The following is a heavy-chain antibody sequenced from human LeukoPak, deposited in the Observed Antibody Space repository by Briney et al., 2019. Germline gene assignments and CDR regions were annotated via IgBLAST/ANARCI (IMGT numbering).Heavy chain of an antibody. J-gene: IGHJ4*02. D-gene: IGHD6-19*01. CDR1: GFTFNNYA. Sequence: GGSLRLSCVASGFTFNNYAMTWVRQAPGKGLEWVSAIRDSGDNTYYADSVKGRFTISRDKSKNTLLLQMNSLRAEDTAIYYCTRDDAVGGGYLDYWGQGALVTVSS. CDR2: IRDSGDNT. CDR3: TRDDAVGGGYLDY. V-gene: IGHV3-23*01.